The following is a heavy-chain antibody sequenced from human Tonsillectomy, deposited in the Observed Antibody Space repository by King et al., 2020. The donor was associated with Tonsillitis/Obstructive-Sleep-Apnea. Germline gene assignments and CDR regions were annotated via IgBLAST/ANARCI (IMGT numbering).Heavy chain of an antibody. D-gene: IGHD2-15*01. J-gene: IGHJ6*02. V-gene: IGHV4-39*01. CDR2: IYYSGST. CDR3: ASGYCRGGSCYGTYYYYGMDV. CDR1: GGSISSSRYY. Sequence: QLQESGPGLVKPSETLSLTCTVSGGSISSSRYYWGWIRQPPGKGLEWIGSIYYSGSTYYNPSLKSRVTISVDTSKNQFSLKLSSVTAADTAVYYYASGYCRGGSCYGTYYYYGMDVWGQGTTVTVSS.